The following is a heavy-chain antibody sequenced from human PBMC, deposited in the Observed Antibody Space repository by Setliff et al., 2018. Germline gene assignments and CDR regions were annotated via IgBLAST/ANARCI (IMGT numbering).Heavy chain of an antibody. Sequence: GGSLRLSCGASGFTFRKYWMYWVRQVPGKGLVWVSRISPDGTITNYADSVKGRFTISRDSSKNTLYLQMNSLRAEDTAVYYCAKPQVELRWGFESWGQGTLVTVSS. D-gene: IGHD3-16*01. V-gene: IGHV3-74*01. CDR3: AKPQVELRWGFES. J-gene: IGHJ4*02. CDR2: ISPDGTIT. CDR1: GFTFRKYW.